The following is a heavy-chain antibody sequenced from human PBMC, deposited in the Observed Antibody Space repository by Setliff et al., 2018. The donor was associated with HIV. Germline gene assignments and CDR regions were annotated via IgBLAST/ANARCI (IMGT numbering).Heavy chain of an antibody. CDR1: GGSISSYY. CDR2: IYYSGST. V-gene: IGHV4-59*01. J-gene: IGHJ4*02. D-gene: IGHD6-19*01. CDR3: ASMAVAGDFDY. Sequence: KASETLSLTCTVSGGSISSYYWSRIRQPPGKGLEWIGYIYYSGSTNYNPSLKSRVTISVDTSKNQFSLKLSSVTAADTAVYYCASMAVAGDFDYWGQGTLVTVSS.